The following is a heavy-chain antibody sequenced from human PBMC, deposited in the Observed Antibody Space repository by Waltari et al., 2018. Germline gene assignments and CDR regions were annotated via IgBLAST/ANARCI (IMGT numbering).Heavy chain of an antibody. V-gene: IGHV3-23*04. CDR2: ISGSGGST. D-gene: IGHD6-19*01. CDR1: GFTFSSYA. CDR3: AKGLYSSGWYKGSWFDP. J-gene: IGHJ5*02. Sequence: EVQLVESGGGLVQPGGSLRLSCAASGFTFSSYAMSWVRQAPGKGLEWVSAISGSGGSTYYADSVKGRFTISRDNSKNTLYLQMNSLRAEDTAVYYCAKGLYSSGWYKGSWFDPWGQGTLVTVSS.